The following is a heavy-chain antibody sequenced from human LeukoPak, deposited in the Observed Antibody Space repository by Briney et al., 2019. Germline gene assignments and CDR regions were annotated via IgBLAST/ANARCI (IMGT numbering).Heavy chain of an antibody. V-gene: IGHV1-69*05. D-gene: IGHD5-12*01. CDR2: IIPIFGTA. CDR1: GGTFSSYA. CDR3: AREAYIVATITGFDY. Sequence: SVKVSCKASGGTFSSYAISWVRQAPGQGLEWMGRIIPIFGTANYAQKFQGRVTITTDESTSTAYMELSSLRSEDTAVYYCAREAYIVATITGFDYWGQGTLVTVSS. J-gene: IGHJ4*02.